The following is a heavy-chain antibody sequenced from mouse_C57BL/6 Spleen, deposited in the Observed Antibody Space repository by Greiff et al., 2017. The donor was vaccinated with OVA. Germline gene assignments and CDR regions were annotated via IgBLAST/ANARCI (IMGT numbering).Heavy chain of an antibody. CDR1: GYTFTDYN. CDR2: INPNNGGT. D-gene: IGHD1-1*01. CDR3: ARGGYITTVVDWYFDV. V-gene: IGHV1-18*01. Sequence: EVKVVESGPELVKPGASVKIPCKASGYTFTDYNMDWVKQSHGKSLEWIGDINPNNGGTIYNQKFKGKATLTVDKSSSTAYMELRSLTSEDTAVYYCARGGYITTVVDWYFDVWGTGTTVTVSS. J-gene: IGHJ1*03.